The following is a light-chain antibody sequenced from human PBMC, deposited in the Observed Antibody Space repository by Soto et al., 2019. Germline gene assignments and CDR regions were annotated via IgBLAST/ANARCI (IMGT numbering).Light chain of an antibody. V-gene: IGKV3-20*01. CDR3: QQYDGSLPYT. Sequence: EIVLTQSPGTLSLSPGERATLSCRASQTVRNSYLAWYQQKPGQAPRILIYGVSARATGIPDRFSGSGSGTDFTLTISRLEPEDFAVFYCQQYDGSLPYTFGQGTKLEIK. CDR1: QTVRNSY. CDR2: GVS. J-gene: IGKJ2*01.